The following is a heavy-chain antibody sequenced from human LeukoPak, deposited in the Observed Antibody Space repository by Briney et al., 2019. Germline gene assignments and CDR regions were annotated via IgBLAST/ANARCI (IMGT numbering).Heavy chain of an antibody. D-gene: IGHD3-22*01. CDR1: GYSFTSYW. CDR3: ARRLWSSGYHFDALDM. Sequence: TGESLKISCKGSGYSFTSYWIGWVRQMPGKGLEWMGIIYPGDSDTRYSPSFQGQVTISVDKSITTAYLQWSSLKASDTAMYYCARRLWSSGYHFDALDMWGQGTMVTVSS. J-gene: IGHJ3*02. V-gene: IGHV5-51*01. CDR2: IYPGDSDT.